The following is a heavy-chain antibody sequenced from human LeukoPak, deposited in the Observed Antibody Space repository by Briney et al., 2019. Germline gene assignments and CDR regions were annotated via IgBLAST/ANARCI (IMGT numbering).Heavy chain of an antibody. V-gene: IGHV3-23*01. J-gene: IGHJ3*02. CDR2: ISGSGGST. CDR3: ARDPEDYYDSSAYYDGFDM. Sequence: GGTLRLSCAASGSTFNNYGMSWVRQAPGKGLEWVSSISGSGGSTNYADSVKGRFTISRDNSKNTLFLQMNSLRAEDTAVYYCARDPEDYYDSSAYYDGFDMWGQGTMVTVSS. D-gene: IGHD3-22*01. CDR1: GSTFNNYG.